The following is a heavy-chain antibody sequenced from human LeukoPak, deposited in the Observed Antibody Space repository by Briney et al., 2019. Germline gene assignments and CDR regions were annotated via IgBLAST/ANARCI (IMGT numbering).Heavy chain of an antibody. Sequence: GGSLRLPCAASGFSFSHYSMTWARQASGKGLEWISYIGVSGRPTNYADSVKARFTISRDDAQNSLYLQMNSLRAEDTAVYYCAKNTWKSSDSGRGRMDVWGQGTTVTVSS. CDR2: IGVSGRPT. CDR3: AKNTWKSSDSGRGRMDV. D-gene: IGHD3-10*01. CDR1: GFSFSHYS. V-gene: IGHV3-48*01. J-gene: IGHJ6*02.